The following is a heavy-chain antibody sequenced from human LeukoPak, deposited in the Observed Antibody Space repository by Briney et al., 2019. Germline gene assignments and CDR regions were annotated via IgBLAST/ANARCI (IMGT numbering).Heavy chain of an antibody. Sequence: ASVKVSCKASGYTFTSYGISWVRHAPGQGLEWMGWISAYNGNTNYAQKLQGRVTMTTDTSTSTAYMELRSLGSDDTAVYYCARGGRVAAAGYDAFDIWGQGTMVTVSS. D-gene: IGHD6-13*01. J-gene: IGHJ3*02. CDR3: ARGGRVAAAGYDAFDI. CDR2: ISAYNGNT. V-gene: IGHV1-18*01. CDR1: GYTFTSYG.